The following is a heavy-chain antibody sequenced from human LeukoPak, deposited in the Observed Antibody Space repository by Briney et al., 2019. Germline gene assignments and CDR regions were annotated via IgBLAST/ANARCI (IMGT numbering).Heavy chain of an antibody. Sequence: GASVKVSCKASGYIFTSYAMHWVRQAPGQRLEWMGWINPNSGGTNYAQKFQGRVTMTRDTSISTAYMELSRLRSDDTAVYYCARDITVTDDYWGQGTLVTVSS. V-gene: IGHV1-2*02. CDR1: GYIFTSYA. CDR3: ARDITVTDDY. D-gene: IGHD4-17*01. J-gene: IGHJ4*02. CDR2: INPNSGGT.